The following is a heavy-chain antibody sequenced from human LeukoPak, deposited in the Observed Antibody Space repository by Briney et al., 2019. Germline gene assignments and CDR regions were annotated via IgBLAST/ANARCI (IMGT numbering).Heavy chain of an antibody. CDR1: GYTFTSYG. CDR2: ISAYNGNT. D-gene: IGHD1-26*01. CDR3: ARAGGTPYSGSYRAFDI. V-gene: IGHV1-18*01. Sequence: ASVKVSCKASGYTFTSYGISWVRQAPGQGLEWMGWISAYNGNTNYAQKLQGRVTMTTDTSTSTAHMELRSLRSDDTAVYYCARAGGTPYSGSYRAFDIWGQGTMVTVSS. J-gene: IGHJ3*02.